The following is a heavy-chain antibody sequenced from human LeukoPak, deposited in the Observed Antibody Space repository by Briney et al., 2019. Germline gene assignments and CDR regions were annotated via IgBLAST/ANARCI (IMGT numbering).Heavy chain of an antibody. CDR3: LRFLEWLSGWFDP. CDR2: IKSKTDGGTT. Sequence: AGGSLRLSCAASGFTFSNAWMNWVRQAPGKGLEWVGRIKSKTDGGTTDYAAPVKGRFTISRDNSKNTLYLQMSSLRAEDTAVYYCLRFLEWLSGWFDPWGQGTLVTVSS. D-gene: IGHD3-3*01. CDR1: GFTFSNAW. J-gene: IGHJ5*02. V-gene: IGHV3-15*07.